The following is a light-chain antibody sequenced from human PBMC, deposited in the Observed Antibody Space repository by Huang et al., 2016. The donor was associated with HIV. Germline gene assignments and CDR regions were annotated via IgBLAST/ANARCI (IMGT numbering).Light chain of an antibody. Sequence: DIVVTQSPDSLALPLGDRAAINCTASQSVFKTSNNRNCLSWYQLKPGQPPKLLIYWASTREYWVPDRFSGSGSGTDFTLTIASLQAEDVAVYYCHQYYNAPQTFGQGTKVEVK. V-gene: IGKV4-1*01. CDR2: WAS. CDR3: HQYYNAPQT. J-gene: IGKJ1*01. CDR1: QSVFKTSNNRNC.